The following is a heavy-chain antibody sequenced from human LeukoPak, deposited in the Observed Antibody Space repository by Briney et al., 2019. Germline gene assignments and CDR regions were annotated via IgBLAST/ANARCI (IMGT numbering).Heavy chain of an antibody. D-gene: IGHD3-10*01. V-gene: IGHV3-49*04. CDR2: IRSKAYGGTT. Sequence: GGSLRLSCAASQFIFSTYSMNWVRQAPGKGLEWVGFIRSKAYGGTTEYAASVKGRFTISRDDSKSIAYLQTNSLKTEDTAVYYCTRDYYGSGSYPASFDYWGQGTLVTVSS. CDR1: QFIFSTYS. CDR3: TRDYYGSGSYPASFDY. J-gene: IGHJ4*02.